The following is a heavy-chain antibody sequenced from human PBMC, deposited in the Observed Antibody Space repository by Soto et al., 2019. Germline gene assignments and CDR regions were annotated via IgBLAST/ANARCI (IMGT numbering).Heavy chain of an antibody. D-gene: IGHD2-2*01. J-gene: IGHJ5*02. CDR2: TYYSGNT. V-gene: IGHV4-59*08. CDR1: GGSISSFY. CDR3: ARQLGFCSSTSCYAYFAP. Sequence: PSGTLSLTCTVSGGSISSFYWSWIRQPPGKGLEWIGYTYYSGNTKYNPSLKSRVTISVDTSKNQFSLKLTSVTAADTAVYYCARQLGFCSSTSCYAYFAPWGQGTLVTVSS.